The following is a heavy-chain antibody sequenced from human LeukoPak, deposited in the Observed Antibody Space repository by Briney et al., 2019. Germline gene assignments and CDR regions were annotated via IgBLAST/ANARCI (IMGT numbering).Heavy chain of an antibody. D-gene: IGHD5-18*01. CDR2: ISYDGSNK. CDR3: ARGALYTASYYYAMDV. CDR1: AFTFSSHA. J-gene: IGHJ6*02. V-gene: IGHV3-30-3*01. Sequence: GGSLRLSCAASAFTFSSHAMHWVRQAPGKGLEWVAVISYDGSNKYYADSVKGRFTISRDNSKNTLYLQMNSLRAEDTAVYYCARGALYTASYYYAMDVWGQGTTVTVSS.